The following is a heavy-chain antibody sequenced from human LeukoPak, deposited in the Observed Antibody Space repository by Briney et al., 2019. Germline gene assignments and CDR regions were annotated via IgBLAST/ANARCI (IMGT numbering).Heavy chain of an antibody. CDR1: GGSFSGYY. Sequence: SETLSLTCAVYGGSFSGYYWSWIRQPPGKGLEWIGYTYYSGSTNYNPSLKSRVTISVDTSKNQFSLKLSSVTAADTAVYYCARAGRPYYYDSSGYYSVFDYWGQGTLVTVSS. V-gene: IGHV4-59*01. D-gene: IGHD3-22*01. CDR3: ARAGRPYYYDSSGYYSVFDY. J-gene: IGHJ4*02. CDR2: TYYSGST.